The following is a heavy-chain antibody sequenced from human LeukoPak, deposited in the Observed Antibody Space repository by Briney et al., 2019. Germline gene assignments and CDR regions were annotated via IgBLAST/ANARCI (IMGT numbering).Heavy chain of an antibody. CDR2: FDPEDGET. J-gene: IGHJ4*02. CDR1: GYTLTELS. CDR3: ARLVGEIDY. Sequence: GASVKVSCKVSGYTLTELSMHWVRQAPGKGLEWMGGFDPEDGETVYAQKFQGRVTMTRDTSTSTVYMELSSLRSEDTAVYYCARLVGEIDYWGQGTLVTVSS. D-gene: IGHD2-21*01. V-gene: IGHV1-24*01.